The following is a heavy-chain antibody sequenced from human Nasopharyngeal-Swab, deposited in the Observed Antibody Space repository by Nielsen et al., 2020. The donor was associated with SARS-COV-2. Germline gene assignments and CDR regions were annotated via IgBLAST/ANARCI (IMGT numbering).Heavy chain of an antibody. J-gene: IGHJ2*01. CDR3: ARGARGFLLWYFDL. CDR1: GFTFSSYW. V-gene: IGHV3-7*01. D-gene: IGHD2-15*01. Sequence: GESLKISCAASGFTFSSYWMSWVRQAPGKGLEWVANIKQDGSEKYYVDPVKGRFTISRDNAKNSLYLQMNSLRAEDTAVYYCARGARGFLLWYFDLWGRGTLVTVSS. CDR2: IKQDGSEK.